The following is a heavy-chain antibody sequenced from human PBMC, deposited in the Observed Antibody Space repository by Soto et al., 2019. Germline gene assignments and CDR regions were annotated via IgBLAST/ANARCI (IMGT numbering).Heavy chain of an antibody. D-gene: IGHD5-12*01. CDR1: GYSFTSYG. CDR3: ARVVLEWLPTSGFDY. Sequence: QIPLVQSGAEVKKPGASVKVSCKASGYSFTSYGITWVRQAPGQGPEWLGWITAENGNTNYAQKYQGRSTMTTDTSTNTAFMELRGLRSDATAVYYCARVVLEWLPTSGFDYWGQGTLVTVSS. V-gene: IGHV1-18*04. CDR2: ITAENGNT. J-gene: IGHJ4*02.